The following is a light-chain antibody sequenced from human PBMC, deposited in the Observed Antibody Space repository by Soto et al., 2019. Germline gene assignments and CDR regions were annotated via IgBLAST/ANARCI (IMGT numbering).Light chain of an antibody. CDR1: SSDVGGYNY. CDR2: DVT. V-gene: IGLV2-8*01. J-gene: IGLJ2*01. CDR3: SSYAGSNNPVL. Sequence: QAVVTQPPSASGSPGQSVAISCTGTSSDVGGYNYVSWYQQHPGKAPKLMIYDVTERPPGVPDRFSGSKSGNTASLTVAGLQAEDEADYYCSSYAGSNNPVLFGGGTKLTVL.